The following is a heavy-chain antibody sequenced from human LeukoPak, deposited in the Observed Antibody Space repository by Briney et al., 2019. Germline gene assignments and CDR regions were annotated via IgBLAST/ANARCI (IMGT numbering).Heavy chain of an antibody. J-gene: IGHJ4*02. Sequence: GRSLRLSCAASGFTFSSYAMHWVRQAPGKGLEWVAVVSYDGSNKYYADSVKGRFTISRDNSKNTLYLQMNSLRAEDTAVYYCARGTCHYPDFWGQGTLVAVSS. D-gene: IGHD3-16*01. CDR2: VSYDGSNK. CDR3: ARGTCHYPDF. V-gene: IGHV3-30*04. CDR1: GFTFSSYA.